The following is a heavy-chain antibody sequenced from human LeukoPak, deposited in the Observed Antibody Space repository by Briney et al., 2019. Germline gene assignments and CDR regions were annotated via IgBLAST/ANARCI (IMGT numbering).Heavy chain of an antibody. J-gene: IGHJ4*02. CDR2: SNPSGDST. V-gene: IGHV1-46*01. D-gene: IGHD2-15*01. CDR1: GDTFSNYY. CDR3: ATRRPCSGPLCYGLNY. Sequence: ASVKVSCKASGDTFSNYYIHWVRQAPGLGLEWMGVSNPSGDSTTYALRFQDRVTMTRDTSTSTVYMELSSLKFEDTAVYYCATRRPCSGPLCYGLNYWGQGTPVTVSS.